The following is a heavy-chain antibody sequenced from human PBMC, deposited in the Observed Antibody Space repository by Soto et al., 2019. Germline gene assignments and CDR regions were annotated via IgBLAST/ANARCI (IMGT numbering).Heavy chain of an antibody. V-gene: IGHV4-39*01. CDR1: GGNISSNSYY. J-gene: IGHJ4*02. D-gene: IGHD2-15*01. CDR2: IYYSGST. Sequence: SETMSLTCTVAGGNISSNSYYWGWIRQPPGKGLEWIGSIYYSGSTYYNPSLKSRVTISVDTSKNQFSLKLSSVTAADTAVYYCARRDRSYYFDYWGQGTLVTVSS. CDR3: ARRDRSYYFDY.